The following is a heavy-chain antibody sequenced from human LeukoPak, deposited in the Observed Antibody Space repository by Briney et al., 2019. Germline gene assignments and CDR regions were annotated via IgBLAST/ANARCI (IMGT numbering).Heavy chain of an antibody. CDR1: GYTLTELS. CDR3: ANADYYDSSGYINWFDP. D-gene: IGHD3-22*01. Sequence: GASVKVSCKVSGYTLTELSMDWVRQAPGKGLEWMGGFDPEDGETIYAQKFQGRVTMTEDTSTDTAYMELSSLRSEDTAVYYCANADYYDSSGYINWFDPWGQGTLVTVSS. V-gene: IGHV1-24*01. CDR2: FDPEDGET. J-gene: IGHJ5*02.